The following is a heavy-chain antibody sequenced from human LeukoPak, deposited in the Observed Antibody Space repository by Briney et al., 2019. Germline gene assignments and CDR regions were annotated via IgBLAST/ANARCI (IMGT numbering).Heavy chain of an antibody. V-gene: IGHV3-48*03. CDR2: ISSSGSTM. D-gene: IGHD3-3*02. J-gene: IGHJ4*02. Sequence: GGSLRLSCAASGFTFNNFEMNWVRQAPGKGLEWISYISSSGSTMYYADSVKGRFTISREDAKNSLFLQMNNLRAEDTAVYYCARDSLAYFDFWGQGTLVTVSS. CDR1: GFTFNNFE. CDR3: ARDSLAYFDF.